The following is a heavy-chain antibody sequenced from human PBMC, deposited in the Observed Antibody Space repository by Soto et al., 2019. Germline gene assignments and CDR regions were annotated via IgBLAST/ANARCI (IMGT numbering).Heavy chain of an antibody. CDR3: ARGRGITISGVVIIEEATTDY. CDR2: MNPNSGNT. D-gene: IGHD3-3*01. Sequence: ASVKVSCKASGYTFTSYDINWVRQATGQGLEWMGWMNPNSGNTGYAQKFQGRVTMTRNTSISTAYMELSSLRSEDTAVYYCARGRGITISGVVIIEEATTDYWGQGTLVTVSS. J-gene: IGHJ4*02. CDR1: GYTFTSYD. V-gene: IGHV1-8*01.